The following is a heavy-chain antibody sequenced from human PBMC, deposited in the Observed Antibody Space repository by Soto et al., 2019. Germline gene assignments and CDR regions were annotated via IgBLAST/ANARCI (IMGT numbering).Heavy chain of an antibody. CDR1: GFSFSTYG. Sequence: RLSCVASGFSFSTYGMHWFRQAPGKGLEWVAVIWYDGRNKYYADSLKGRFTISRDNSKNTLFLQMNSLTAEDTAVYYCARGYVHRAMDIYYYYYGIDVWGQGTTGTVS. CDR2: IWYDGRNK. CDR3: ARGYVHRAMDIYYYYYGIDV. V-gene: IGHV3-33*01. D-gene: IGHD1-1*01. J-gene: IGHJ6*02.